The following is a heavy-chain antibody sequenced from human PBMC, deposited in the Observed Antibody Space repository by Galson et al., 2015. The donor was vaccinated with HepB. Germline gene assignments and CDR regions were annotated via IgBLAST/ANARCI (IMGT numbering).Heavy chain of an antibody. V-gene: IGHV4-34*01. CDR1: GYSFTSYW. D-gene: IGHD7-27*01. CDR3: ARVLVLGIVVGGFDY. CDR2: INHSGST. Sequence: QSGAEVKKPGESLKISCKGSGYSFTSYWIGWIRQPPGKGLEWIGEINHSGSTNYNPSLKSRVTISVDTSKNQFSLKLSSVTAADTAVYYCARVLVLGIVVGGFDYWGQGTLVTVSS. J-gene: IGHJ4*02.